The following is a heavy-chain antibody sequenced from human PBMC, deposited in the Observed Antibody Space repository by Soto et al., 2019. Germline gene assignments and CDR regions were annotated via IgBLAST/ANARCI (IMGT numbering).Heavy chain of an antibody. J-gene: IGHJ4*02. V-gene: IGHV3-7*03. Sequence: GGSLRLSCETSGFIFDRYWMSWVRQAPGKGLEWVANIEQDGSETYSVDSMKGRFTISRDNAKKTLYLQMNSLRVDDTAVYYCARVXKSHYYDSSGYYLMFNYWGQGALVTVSS. CDR2: IEQDGSET. CDR1: GFIFDRYW. D-gene: IGHD3-22*01. CDR3: ARVXKSHYYDSSGYYLMFNY.